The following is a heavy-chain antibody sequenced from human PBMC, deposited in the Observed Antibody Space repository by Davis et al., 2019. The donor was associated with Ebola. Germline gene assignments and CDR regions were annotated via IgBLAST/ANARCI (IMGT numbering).Heavy chain of an antibody. CDR2: INHSGST. D-gene: IGHD2-15*01. Sequence: SETLSLTCAVSGGSISSSNWWSWVRQPPGKGLEWIGEINHSGSTNYNPSLKSRVTISVDTSKNQFSLKLSSVTAADTAVYYCARLEPSYCSGGSCYLDYWGQGTLVTVSS. V-gene: IGHV4-4*02. CDR3: ARLEPSYCSGGSCYLDY. CDR1: GGSISSSNW. J-gene: IGHJ4*02.